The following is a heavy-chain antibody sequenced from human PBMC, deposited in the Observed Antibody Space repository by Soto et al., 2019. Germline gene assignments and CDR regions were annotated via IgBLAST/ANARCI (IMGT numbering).Heavy chain of an antibody. J-gene: IGHJ6*02. CDR1: GFTFSNYG. Sequence: QVQLVESGGGVVQPGRSLRLSCAASGFTFSNYGMYWVRQAPGEGLEWVAVILNDGSNRYHADSVKDRFTISRDNSKNMLYLQMNSLRAEDTAVYYCARDDEYSGNGMDVWGQGTTITVS. CDR2: ILNDGSNR. V-gene: IGHV3-33*01. CDR3: ARDDEYSGNGMDV. D-gene: IGHD3-10*01.